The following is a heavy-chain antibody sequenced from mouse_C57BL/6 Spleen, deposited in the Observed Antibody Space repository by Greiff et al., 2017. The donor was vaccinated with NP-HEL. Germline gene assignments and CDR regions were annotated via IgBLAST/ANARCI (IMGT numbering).Heavy chain of an antibody. D-gene: IGHD1-1*01. CDR1: GYTFTDYN. V-gene: IGHV1-18*01. Sequence: EVQLQQSGPELVKPGASVKIPCKASGYTFTDYNMDWVKQSHGKSLEWIGDINPNNGGTIYNQKFKGKATLTVDKSSSTAYMELRSLTSEDTAVYYCARANFYYGSSYPYYAMDYWGQGTSVTVSS. J-gene: IGHJ4*01. CDR2: INPNNGGT. CDR3: ARANFYYGSSYPYYAMDY.